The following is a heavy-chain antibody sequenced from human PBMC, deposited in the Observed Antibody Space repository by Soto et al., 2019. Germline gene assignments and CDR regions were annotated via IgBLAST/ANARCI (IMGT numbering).Heavy chain of an antibody. CDR1: GGSISSGDYY. CDR2: IYYSGST. J-gene: IGHJ4*02. V-gene: IGHV4-30-4*01. CDR3: ARAIVGGTESFDY. D-gene: IGHD1-26*01. Sequence: SETLSLTCTVSGGSISSGDYYWSWIRQPPGKGLEWIGYIYYSGSTYYNPSLKSRVTVSLDTSKNRFSLRLSSVTAADTAVYYCARAIVGGTESFDYWGQGTLVTVSS.